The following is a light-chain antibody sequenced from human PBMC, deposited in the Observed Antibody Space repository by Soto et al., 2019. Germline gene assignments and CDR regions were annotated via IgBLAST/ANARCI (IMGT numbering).Light chain of an antibody. CDR3: QSFDSSLRGV. V-gene: IGLV2-14*01. CDR2: GVT. CDR1: SSDIGAFNY. Sequence: QSVLAQPASVSGSPGQSITISCTGSSSDIGAFNYVAWYQQHPGKAPKLIIHGVTNRPSGVSSRFSGSKSDYTASLTISGLQAEDEADYYCQSFDSSLRGVFGGGTKVTVL. J-gene: IGLJ3*02.